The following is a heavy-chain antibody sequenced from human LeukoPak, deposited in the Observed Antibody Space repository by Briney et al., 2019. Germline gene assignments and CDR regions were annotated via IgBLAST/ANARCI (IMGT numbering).Heavy chain of an antibody. CDR1: GYSFTNYW. J-gene: IGHJ4*02. Sequence: GESLKISCKGSGYSFTNYWIGWVRQMSGKGLEWMGIIYPGDSDTRYSPSFQGQVTISADKSIITAYLQWSSLKASDTAMYYCARSINFWSGYYYESFDYWGQGTLVTVSS. D-gene: IGHD3-3*01. CDR2: IYPGDSDT. V-gene: IGHV5-51*01. CDR3: ARSINFWSGYYYESFDY.